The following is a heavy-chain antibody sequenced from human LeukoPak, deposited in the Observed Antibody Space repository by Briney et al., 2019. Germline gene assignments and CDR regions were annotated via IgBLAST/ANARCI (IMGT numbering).Heavy chain of an antibody. D-gene: IGHD6-19*01. V-gene: IGHV5-51*01. Sequence: GESLKISCKGSGYRFTTYWIAWVRQRPGKGLGWMGIIYPADSDTRYGPSFQGQVTISADKSISTAYLQWSTLKASDTAMYYCARRIAVAGTPPYSDYIDVWGKGTTVTVSS. CDR2: IYPADSDT. CDR1: GYRFTTYW. CDR3: ARRIAVAGTPPYSDYIDV. J-gene: IGHJ6*03.